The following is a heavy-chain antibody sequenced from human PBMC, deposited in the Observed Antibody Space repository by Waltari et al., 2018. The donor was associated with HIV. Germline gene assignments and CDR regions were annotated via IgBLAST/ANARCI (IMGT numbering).Heavy chain of an antibody. CDR2: IWYDGSNK. D-gene: IGHD6-13*01. Sequence: QVQLVESGGGVVQPGRSLRLSCAAAGFPFSSEGMKGVRQAPGKGLEWVAVIWYDGSNKYYADSVKGRFTISRDNSKNTLYLQMNSLRAEDTAVYYCARDTAAAGPYYYYYGMDVWGQGTTVTVSS. CDR3: ARDTAAAGPYYYYYGMDV. V-gene: IGHV3-33*01. CDR1: GFPFSSEG. J-gene: IGHJ6*02.